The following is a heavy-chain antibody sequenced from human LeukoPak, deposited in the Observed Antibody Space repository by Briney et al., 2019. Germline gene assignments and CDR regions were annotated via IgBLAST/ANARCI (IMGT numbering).Heavy chain of an antibody. D-gene: IGHD4-17*01. V-gene: IGHV3-74*01. CDR1: GFTFSSSW. J-gene: IGHJ4*02. CDR3: ARNGEELDY. CDR2: INSDGSST. Sequence: QPGGSLRLSCAASGFTFSSSWMHWVRQAPEKGLVWVSRINSDGSSTSYADSVKGRFTISRDNSKNTLCLQMNSLRVEDTAVYYCARNGEELDYWGLGTLVTVSS.